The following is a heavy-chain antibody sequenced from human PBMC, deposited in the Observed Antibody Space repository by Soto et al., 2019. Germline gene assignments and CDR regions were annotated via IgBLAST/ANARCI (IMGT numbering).Heavy chain of an antibody. V-gene: IGHV1-18*04. CDR2: ISAYNGNT. D-gene: IGHD3-3*01. Sequence: ASVKVSCKASGYIFTTYYIHWVRQAPGQGLEWMGWISAYNGNTNYAQKLQGRVTMTTDTSTSTAYMELRSLRSDDTAVYYCARDHYDFWSGYYGHDYWGQ. CDR3: ARDHYDFWSGYYGHDY. CDR1: GYIFTTYY. J-gene: IGHJ4*01.